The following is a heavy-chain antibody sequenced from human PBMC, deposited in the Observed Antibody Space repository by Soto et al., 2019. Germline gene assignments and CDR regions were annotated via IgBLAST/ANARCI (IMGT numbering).Heavy chain of an antibody. CDR1: GYTFTNYA. J-gene: IGHJ6*03. Sequence: QAQLVQSGAEVKKPGASVKVSCKASGYTFTNYAVHWLRQAPGQGLEWMGWLNAGNGDTKYSQTFQDRVTISRDTYASMASMELSSLGSEDTAVYYCARQGIHYNAGSGDYFYYYYYYMDVWGKGTTVTVSS. D-gene: IGHD3-10*01. V-gene: IGHV1-3*01. CDR2: LNAGNGDT. CDR3: ARQGIHYNAGSGDYFYYYYYYMDV.